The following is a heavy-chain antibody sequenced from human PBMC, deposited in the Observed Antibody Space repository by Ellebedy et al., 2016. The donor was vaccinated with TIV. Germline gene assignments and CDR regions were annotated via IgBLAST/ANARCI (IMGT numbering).Heavy chain of an antibody. CDR1: GYTFTAFH. Sequence: AASVKVSCKTSGYTFTAFHIHWVRQAPGQGLERMGWISGYNGNTYSAQKLQGRVTMTTDTSTSTAYMELRSLRSDDTAVYYCARFVDGDYEDYWGQGALVTVSS. CDR3: ARFVDGDYEDY. D-gene: IGHD4-17*01. CDR2: ISGYNGNT. V-gene: IGHV1-18*01. J-gene: IGHJ4*02.